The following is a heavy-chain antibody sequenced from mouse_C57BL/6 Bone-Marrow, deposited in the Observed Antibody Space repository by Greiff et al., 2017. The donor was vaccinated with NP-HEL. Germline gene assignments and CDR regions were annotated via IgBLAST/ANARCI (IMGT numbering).Heavy chain of an antibody. Sequence: DVMLVESGGGLVQPGGSLKLSCAASGFTFSDYYMYWVRQTPEKRLEWVAYISNGGGSTYYPDTVKGRFTISRDNAKNTLYLQMSRLKSEYTAKYYCARMNTDYLYAVDYWGQGTSVTVSS. CDR1: GFTFSDYY. CDR2: ISNGGGST. V-gene: IGHV5-12*01. J-gene: IGHJ4*01. D-gene: IGHD5-5*01. CDR3: ARMNTDYLYAVDY.